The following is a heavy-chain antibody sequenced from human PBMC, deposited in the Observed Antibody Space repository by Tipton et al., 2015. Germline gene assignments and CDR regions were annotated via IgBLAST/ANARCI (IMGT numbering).Heavy chain of an antibody. J-gene: IGHJ4*02. Sequence: TLSLTCAVSGYSISSGYYWGWIRQPPGKGLEWIGSISHSGNTYYNPSLKSRVTMSRDTSKNQFSLKLSSVTAADTAVYYCARTYDFTAYSPVGCWGQGALVTVSS. V-gene: IGHV4-38-2*01. CDR1: GYSISSGYY. D-gene: IGHD3-3*01. CDR3: ARTYDFTAYSPVGC. CDR2: ISHSGNT.